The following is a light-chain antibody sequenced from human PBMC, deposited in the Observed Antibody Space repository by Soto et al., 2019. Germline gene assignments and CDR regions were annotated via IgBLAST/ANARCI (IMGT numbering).Light chain of an antibody. CDR2: SNN. Sequence: VLTQSPSSSGPPGQRVTIPCSGSSSNIGKNSVYWYQQFPGTAPKLLIYSNNKRPSGVPDRFSASKSGTSASLAISGLRYEDEADYYCAAWDDGMNGYVFGTGTKVTVL. V-gene: IGLV1-47*02. J-gene: IGLJ1*01. CDR3: AAWDDGMNGYV. CDR1: SSNIGKNS.